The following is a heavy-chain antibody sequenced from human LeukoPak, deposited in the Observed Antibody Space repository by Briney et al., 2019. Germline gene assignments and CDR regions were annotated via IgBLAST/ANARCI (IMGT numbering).Heavy chain of an antibody. CDR1: GFTFSGSA. V-gene: IGHV3-73*01. CDR3: TAEVEYSSSTYYYYYMDV. D-gene: IGHD6-6*01. CDR2: IRSKANSYAT. J-gene: IGHJ6*03. Sequence: GGSLRLSCAASGFTFSGSAMHWVRQASEKGLEWVGRIRSKANSYATAYAASVKGRFTISRDDSKNTAYLQMNSLKTEDTAVYYCTAEVEYSSSTYYYYYMDVWGKGTTVTVSS.